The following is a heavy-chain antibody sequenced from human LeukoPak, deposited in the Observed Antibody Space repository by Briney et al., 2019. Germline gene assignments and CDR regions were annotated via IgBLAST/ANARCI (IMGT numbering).Heavy chain of an antibody. V-gene: IGHV3-23*01. Sequence: GGSLRLSCAASGFTFSSYAMSWVPQAPGKGLEWVSAISGNGGSTYYADSVKGRFTISRDNSKNTLYLQMNSLRAEDTAVYYCAKDFVDYYDSSGYYYLFDYWGRGTLVTVSS. CDR2: ISGNGGST. CDR3: AKDFVDYYDSSGYYYLFDY. J-gene: IGHJ4*02. D-gene: IGHD3-22*01. CDR1: GFTFSSYA.